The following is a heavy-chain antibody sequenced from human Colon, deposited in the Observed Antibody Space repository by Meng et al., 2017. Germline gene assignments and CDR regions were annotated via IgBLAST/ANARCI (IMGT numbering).Heavy chain of an antibody. J-gene: IGHJ4*02. CDR2: IDHRGSA. CDR3: ARHGGYYQDF. CDR1: GASVSVNSY. Sequence: QLQRVGPGLVMPSEPLSLACSVSGASVSVNSYWSWVRQPPGRGLEWIGQIDHRGSAYYRPSLNSRVTMSLDKSRNQFSLRLTSVTAADTAVYYCARHGGYYQDFWGQGTLVTVSS. D-gene: IGHD4-23*01. V-gene: IGHV4-4*02.